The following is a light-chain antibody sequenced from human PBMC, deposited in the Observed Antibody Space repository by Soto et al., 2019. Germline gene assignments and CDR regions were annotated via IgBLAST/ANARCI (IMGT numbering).Light chain of an antibody. J-gene: IGKJ1*01. CDR2: DAS. V-gene: IGKV1-5*01. Sequence: DIQRTQSPSTLSASVGDRVTITCRASQSISRSLAWYQHQPGKAPKLLIYDASSLESGVPSRFSGIGSGTEFTLSISSLQPEDFGTYYCQQCYMGWTFGQGTKVDIK. CDR3: QQCYMGWT. CDR1: QSISRS.